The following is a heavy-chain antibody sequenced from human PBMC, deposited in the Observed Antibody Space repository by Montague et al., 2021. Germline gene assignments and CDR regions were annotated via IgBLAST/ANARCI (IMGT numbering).Heavy chain of an antibody. CDR3: ARSMRGTLRVVMMVYAFDI. CDR2: VYYSWST. J-gene: IGHJ3*02. D-gene: IGHD2-8*01. Sequence: SETLSLTCTVSGGSISSYYCSWIRQPPGTGLEWIGYVYYSWSTNYNSPLKRRVTISEDTAKTKFSLTLSSVTAAATAVYYCARSMRGTLRVVMMVYAFDIWGQGTMVTVSS. V-gene: IGHV4-59*13. CDR1: GGSISSYY.